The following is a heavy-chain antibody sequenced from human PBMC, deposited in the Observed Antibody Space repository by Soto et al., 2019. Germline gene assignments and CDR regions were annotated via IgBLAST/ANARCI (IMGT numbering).Heavy chain of an antibody. CDR1: GGTFSSYA. V-gene: IGHV1-69*01. J-gene: IGHJ5*02. Sequence: QVQLVQSGAEVKKPGSSVKVSCKASGGTFSSYAISWVRQAPGQGLEWMGGIIPIFGTANYAQKFQGRVTITADESTSTDYMELSSLRSEDTAVYDCARVLLGYSYGYRGWFDPWGQGTLVTGSS. CDR2: IIPIFGTA. CDR3: ARVLLGYSYGYRGWFDP. D-gene: IGHD5-18*01.